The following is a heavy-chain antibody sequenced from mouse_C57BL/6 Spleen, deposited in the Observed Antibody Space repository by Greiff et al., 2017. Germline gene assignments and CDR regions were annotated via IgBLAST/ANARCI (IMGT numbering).Heavy chain of an antibody. V-gene: IGHV10-1*01. Sequence: EVKLVQSGGGLVQPKGSLKLSCAASGFSFNTYAMHWVRQAPGKGLEWVARIRSKSNNYATYYADSVKDRFTISRDDSESMLYLQMNNLKTEETDMYYCVRQGTAQSTETWFAYWGQGTLVTVSA. D-gene: IGHD3-2*02. J-gene: IGHJ3*01. CDR3: VRQGTAQSTETWFAY. CDR1: GFSFNTYA. CDR2: IRSKSNNYAT.